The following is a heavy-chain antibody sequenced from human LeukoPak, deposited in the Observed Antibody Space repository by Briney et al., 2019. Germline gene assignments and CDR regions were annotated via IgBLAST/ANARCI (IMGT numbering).Heavy chain of an antibody. Sequence: SETLSLTCTVSGGSISSYYWSWIRQPPGKGLEWIGYIYYSGSTNYNPSLKSRVTISVDTSKNQFSLKLSSVTAADTAVYYCAGVPASGVDWYFDLWGRGTLVTVSS. J-gene: IGHJ2*01. CDR3: AGVPASGVDWYFDL. CDR1: GGSISSYY. CDR2: IYYSGST. D-gene: IGHD3-10*01. V-gene: IGHV4-59*01.